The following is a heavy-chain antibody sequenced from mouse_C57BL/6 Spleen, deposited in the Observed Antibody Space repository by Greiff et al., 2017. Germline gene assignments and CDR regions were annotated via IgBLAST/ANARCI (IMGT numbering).Heavy chain of an antibody. V-gene: IGHV5-6*02. CDR1: GFTFSSYG. J-gene: IGHJ2*01. CDR3: ARGVITTVVASYYFDY. D-gene: IGHD1-1*01. Sequence: DVMLVESGGDLVKPGGSLKLSCAASGFTFSSYGMSWVRQTPDKRLEWVATISSGGSYTYYPDSVKGRFTISRDNAKNTLYLQMSSLKSEDTAMYYCARGVITTVVASYYFDYWGQGTTLTVSS. CDR2: ISSGGSYT.